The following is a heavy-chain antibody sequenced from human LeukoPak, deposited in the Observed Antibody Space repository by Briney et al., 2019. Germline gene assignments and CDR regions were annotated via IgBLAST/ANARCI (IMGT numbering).Heavy chain of an antibody. D-gene: IGHD3-22*01. CDR1: GGSISSYY. J-gene: IGHJ4*02. CDR2: IYYSGST. CDR3: ATDEYYYDSSGYSSRVPANY. Sequence: PSETLSLTCTVSGGSISSYYWSWIRQPPGKGLEWIGYIYYSGSTNYNPSLKSRVTISVDTSKNQFSLKLSSVTAADTAVYYCATDEYYYDSSGYSSRVPANYWGQGTLVTVSS. V-gene: IGHV4-59*01.